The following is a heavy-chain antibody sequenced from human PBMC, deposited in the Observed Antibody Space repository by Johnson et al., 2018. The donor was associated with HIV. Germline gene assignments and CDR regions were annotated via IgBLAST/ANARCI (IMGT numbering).Heavy chain of an antibody. CDR2: IRYDGSNK. J-gene: IGHJ3*02. CDR1: GFTFSTYG. Sequence: QVQLVESGGGVVQSGGSLRLSCAASGFTFSTYGMHWVRQAPGKGLEWVTFIRYDGSNKYYADSVKGRFTISRDNSKNTLFLQMISLRGEDTAVYYCARSMTTITDDAYDIWGQGTMVTVSS. D-gene: IGHD4-11*01. V-gene: IGHV3-33*01. CDR3: ARSMTTITDDAYDI.